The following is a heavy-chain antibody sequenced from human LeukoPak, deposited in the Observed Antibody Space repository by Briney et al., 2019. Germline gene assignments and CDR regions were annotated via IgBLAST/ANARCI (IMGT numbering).Heavy chain of an antibody. D-gene: IGHD3-16*01. CDR3: ARGSGGAMVSYYHNYYMDV. V-gene: IGHV4-59*01. CDR1: GGSISNYY. CDR2: IYFKGST. Sequence: SETLSLTCTFSGGSISNYYLSWIRPPPGKALEWMGYIYFKGSTNYNPSLISRVTISVDTSKNQFSLKVSSVTAADTAVYYCARGSGGAMVSYYHNYYMDVWGKGTTVTISS. J-gene: IGHJ6*03.